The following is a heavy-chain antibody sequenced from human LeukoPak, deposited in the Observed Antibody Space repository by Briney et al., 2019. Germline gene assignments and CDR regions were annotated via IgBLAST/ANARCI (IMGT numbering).Heavy chain of an antibody. V-gene: IGHV4-59*05. CDR1: GGSISSYY. CDR2: IYYSGST. D-gene: IGHD2-2*01. CDR3: RYCSSTSCRDY. J-gene: IGHJ4*02. Sequence: PSETLSLTCTVSGGSISSYYWSWIRQPPGKGLEWIGSIYYSGSTYYNPSLKSRVTISVDTSKNQFSLKLSSVTAADTAVYYCRYCSSTSCRDYWGQGTLVTVSS.